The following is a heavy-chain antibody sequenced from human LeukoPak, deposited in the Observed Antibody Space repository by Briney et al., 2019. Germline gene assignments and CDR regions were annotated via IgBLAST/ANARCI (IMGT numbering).Heavy chain of an antibody. CDR3: ARHGYYDSSGYYGFDY. CDR2: SYYSGST. Sequence: SETLSLTCTVSGGSISSYYWSWIRQPPGKRLGWIGYSYYSGSTNYNPSPKSRVTISVDTSKNQFSLKLSSVTAADTAVYYCARHGYYDSSGYYGFDYWGQGTLVTVSS. V-gene: IGHV4-59*08. CDR1: GGSISSYY. D-gene: IGHD3-22*01. J-gene: IGHJ4*02.